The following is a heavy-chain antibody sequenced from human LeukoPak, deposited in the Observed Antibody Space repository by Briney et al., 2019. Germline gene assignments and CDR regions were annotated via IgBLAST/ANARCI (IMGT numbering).Heavy chain of an antibody. Sequence: GGSLRLSCAASGFTFDDYAMHWVRQAPGKGLEWVSGISWNSGSIGYADSVKGRFTTSRDNAKNSLYLQMNSLRAEDTALYYCAKDISGSLRLYYFDYWGQGTLVTVSS. CDR1: GFTFDDYA. V-gene: IGHV3-9*01. CDR3: AKDISGSLRLYYFDY. D-gene: IGHD1-26*01. CDR2: ISWNSGSI. J-gene: IGHJ4*02.